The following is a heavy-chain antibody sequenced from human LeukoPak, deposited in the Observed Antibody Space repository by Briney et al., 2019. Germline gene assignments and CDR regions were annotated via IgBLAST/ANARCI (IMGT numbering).Heavy chain of an antibody. Sequence: PSDTLSLTCTVSGGSISSYYWSWIRQPPGKGLEWIGYIYYSGSTNYNPSLKSRVTISVDTSKNQFSLKLSSVTAADTAVYYCARETVIKKDFDYWGQGTLVNVSS. CDR1: GGSISSYY. CDR3: ARETVIKKDFDY. J-gene: IGHJ4*02. CDR2: IYYSGST. D-gene: IGHD4-23*01. V-gene: IGHV4-59*01.